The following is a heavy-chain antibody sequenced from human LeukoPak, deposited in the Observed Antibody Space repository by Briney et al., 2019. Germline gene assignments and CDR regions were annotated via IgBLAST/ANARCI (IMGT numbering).Heavy chain of an antibody. D-gene: IGHD6-19*01. CDR2: ISSSSSYI. CDR3: AYIAVAGTDAFDI. J-gene: IGHJ3*02. Sequence: SGGSLRLSCAASGFTFSSYSMNWVRQAPGKGLEWVSSISSSSSYIYYADSVKGRFTISRDNANNSLYLQMNRLRAEDTAVYYCAYIAVAGTDAFDIWGQGTMVTVSS. V-gene: IGHV3-21*01. CDR1: GFTFSSYS.